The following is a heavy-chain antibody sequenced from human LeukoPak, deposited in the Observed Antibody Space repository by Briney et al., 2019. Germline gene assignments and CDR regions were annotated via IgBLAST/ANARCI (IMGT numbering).Heavy chain of an antibody. CDR3: ARDLMGIAVAGPDY. V-gene: IGHV3-30-3*01. J-gene: IGHJ4*02. D-gene: IGHD6-19*01. CDR2: ISYDGSNK. CDR1: GFTFSSYA. Sequence: GGSLRLSCAASGFTFSSYAMHWVRQAPGKGLEWVAVISYDGSNKYYADSVKGRFTIFRDNSKNTLYLQMNSLRAEDTAVYYWARDLMGIAVAGPDYWGQGTLVTVSS.